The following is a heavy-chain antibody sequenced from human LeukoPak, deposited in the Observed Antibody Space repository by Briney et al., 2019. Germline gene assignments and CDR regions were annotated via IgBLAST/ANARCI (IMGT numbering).Heavy chain of an antibody. D-gene: IGHD5-18*01. CDR3: ARSRPGYSYAIPAFPFDY. J-gene: IGHJ4*02. CDR2: INPSGGST. CDR1: GYTFTSYY. Sequence: GASVKVSCKASGYTFTSYYMHWVRQAPGQGLEWTGIINPSGGSTSYAQKFRGRVTMTRDTSTSTVHMELSSLRSEDTAVYYCARSRPGYSYAIPAFPFDYWGQGTLVTVSS. V-gene: IGHV1-46*01.